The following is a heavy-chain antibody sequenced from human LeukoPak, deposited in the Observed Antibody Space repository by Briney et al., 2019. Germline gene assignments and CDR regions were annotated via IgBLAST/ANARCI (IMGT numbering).Heavy chain of an antibody. Sequence: ASVKVSCKASGYTFTGYYMHWVRQAPGQGLEWMGWINPNSGGTNYAQKFQGRVTMTRDTSISTAYMELSRLRSDDTAVYYCARANRLRSSWYGYWGQGTLVTVSS. CDR1: GYTFTGYY. V-gene: IGHV1-2*02. J-gene: IGHJ4*02. CDR3: ARANRLRSSWYGY. D-gene: IGHD6-13*01. CDR2: INPNSGGT.